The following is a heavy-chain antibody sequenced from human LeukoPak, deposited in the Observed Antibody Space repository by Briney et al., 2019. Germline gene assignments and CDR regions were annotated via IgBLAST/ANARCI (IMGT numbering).Heavy chain of an antibody. V-gene: IGHV5-51*01. Sequence: KLGESLKISCKGSGYSFISYWIGWVRQMPGKGLEWMGIIYPGDSDTRYSPSFQGQVTISADKSISTAYLQWSSLKASDTAMYYCARYDYYGSGSYWYFDLWGRGTLVTVSS. J-gene: IGHJ2*01. CDR2: IYPGDSDT. CDR1: GYSFISYW. D-gene: IGHD3-10*01. CDR3: ARYDYYGSGSYWYFDL.